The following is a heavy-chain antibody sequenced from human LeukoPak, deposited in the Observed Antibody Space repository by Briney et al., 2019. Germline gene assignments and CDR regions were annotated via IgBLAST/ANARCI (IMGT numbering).Heavy chain of an antibody. V-gene: IGHV1-46*01. J-gene: IGHJ4*02. CDR1: GYTFGSKS. Sequence: ASVKVSCKASGYTFGSKSMHWVRQAPGQGLEWMGIIDLRGDSTANARKFQDRVTVTMDTSTSTVYMELSSLTSEDTAVYYCARDGSWSFDYWGQGTLVTVSS. D-gene: IGHD6-13*01. CDR2: IDLRGDST. CDR3: ARDGSWSFDY.